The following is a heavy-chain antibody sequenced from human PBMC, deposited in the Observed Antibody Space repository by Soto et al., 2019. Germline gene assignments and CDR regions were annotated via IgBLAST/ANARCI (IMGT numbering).Heavy chain of an antibody. D-gene: IGHD6-13*01. Sequence: GGSLRLSCAASGFTFSSYSMNWVRQAPGKGLEWVSSISSSSSYIYYADSVKGRFTISRDNAKNSLYLQMNSLRAEDTAVYYCARDPTAAAAADAFDIWGQVTMVTVSS. CDR3: ARDPTAAAAADAFDI. CDR2: ISSSSSYI. CDR1: GFTFSSYS. V-gene: IGHV3-21*01. J-gene: IGHJ3*02.